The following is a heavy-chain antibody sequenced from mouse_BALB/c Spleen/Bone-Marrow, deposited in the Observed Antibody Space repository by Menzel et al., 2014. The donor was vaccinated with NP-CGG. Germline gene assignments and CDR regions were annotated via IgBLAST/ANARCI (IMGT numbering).Heavy chain of an antibody. CDR1: GYSFTGYT. J-gene: IGHJ4*01. CDR3: ARGYGSSYGYAMDY. Sequence: EVKLQESGPELVKPGASMKISCKASGYSFTGYTMNWVKQSHGKNLEWIGLINPYNGGPSYNQKFKGKATLTVDKSSSTAYMELLSLTSEDSAVYYCARGYGSSYGYAMDYWGQGTSVTVSS. CDR2: INPYNGGP. V-gene: IGHV1-18*01. D-gene: IGHD1-1*01.